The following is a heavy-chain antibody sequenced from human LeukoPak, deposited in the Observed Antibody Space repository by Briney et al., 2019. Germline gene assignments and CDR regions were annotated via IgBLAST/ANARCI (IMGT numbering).Heavy chain of an antibody. Sequence: ASVKVSCKASGYTFTDYYIYWLRRAPGQGLEWMAWINANSGDPIYAQKFQGRVTLTRDTSIGTAYMELSSLRSDDTAVYYCATFIFITPTTGDAFNIWGQGTMVSVSS. CDR1: GYTFTDYY. V-gene: IGHV1-2*02. J-gene: IGHJ3*02. CDR2: INANSGDP. CDR3: ATFIFITPTTGDAFNI. D-gene: IGHD4-11*01.